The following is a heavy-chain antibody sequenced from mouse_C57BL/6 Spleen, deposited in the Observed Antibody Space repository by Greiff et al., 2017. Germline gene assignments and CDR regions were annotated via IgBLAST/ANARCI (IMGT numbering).Heavy chain of an antibody. CDR2: ISDGGSYT. V-gene: IGHV5-4*01. J-gene: IGHJ2*01. CDR1: GFTFSSYA. Sequence: EVKVVESGGGLVKPGGSLKLSCAASGFTFSSYAMSWVRQTPEKRLEWVATISDGGSYTYYPDNVKGRFTISRDNAKNNLYLQMSHLKSEDTAMYYCARDYYYGSRDYFDYWGQGTTLTVSS. D-gene: IGHD1-1*01. CDR3: ARDYYYGSRDYFDY.